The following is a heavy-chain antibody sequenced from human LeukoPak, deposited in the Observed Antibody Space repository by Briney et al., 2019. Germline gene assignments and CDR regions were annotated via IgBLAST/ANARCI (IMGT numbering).Heavy chain of an antibody. CDR2: ISGGGGST. CDR1: GFIFSNYA. CDR3: ARGGRYCTTTNCYIGR. J-gene: IGHJ4*02. V-gene: IGHV3-23*01. D-gene: IGHD2-2*02. Sequence: GGSLRLSCAASGFIFSNYAMNWVRLAPGKGLEWVSGISGGGGSTYYADSVKGRFTISRDNSENTLYLHMNSLRAEDTAIYHCARGGRYCTTTNCYIGRWGQGTLVTVSS.